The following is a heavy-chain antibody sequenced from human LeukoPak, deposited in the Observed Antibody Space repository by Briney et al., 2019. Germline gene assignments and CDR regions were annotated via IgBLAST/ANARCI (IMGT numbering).Heavy chain of an antibody. CDR2: INPNSGGT. J-gene: IGHJ4*02. D-gene: IGHD6-19*01. CDR1: GYTFTGYY. CDR3: ARGAVAVAGMGLDY. Sequence: ASVRVSCKASGYTFTGYYMHWVRQAPGQGLEWMGWINPNSGGTNYAQKFQGRVTMTRDTSISTAYMELSRLRSDDTAVYYCARGAVAVAGMGLDYWGQGTLVTVSS. V-gene: IGHV1-2*02.